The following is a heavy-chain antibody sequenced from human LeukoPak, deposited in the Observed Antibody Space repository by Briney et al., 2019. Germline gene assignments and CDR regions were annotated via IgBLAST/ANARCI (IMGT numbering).Heavy chain of an antibody. CDR2: IYNSGST. J-gene: IGHJ4*02. V-gene: IGHV4-39*01. CDR3: VSGSGYFFDY. D-gene: IGHD1-14*01. CDR1: GASIGRTSYY. Sequence: PSETLSLTCSVSGASIGRTSYYWGWIRQPPGKGLEWIGTIYNSGSTYYNSPLKSRVTMSIDTSRNQFSLKLTSVTAADTAVYYCVSGSGYFFDYWGQGTLVTVSS.